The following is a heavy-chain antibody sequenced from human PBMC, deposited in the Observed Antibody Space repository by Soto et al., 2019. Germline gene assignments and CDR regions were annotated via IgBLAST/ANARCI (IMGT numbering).Heavy chain of an antibody. V-gene: IGHV1-69*08. CDR3: AREGRDTTQFDY. J-gene: IGHJ4*02. Sequence: QVQLVQSGAEVKKPGSSVKVSCKASGGTFSSYTISWVRQAPGQGLEWMGRIIPILGIANYAQKFQGRVTITADKSTTTSYMELSSLTSEETAVYDCAREGRDTTQFDYCGQGTLVTVSS. D-gene: IGHD1-26*01. CDR1: GGTFSSYT. CDR2: IIPILGIA.